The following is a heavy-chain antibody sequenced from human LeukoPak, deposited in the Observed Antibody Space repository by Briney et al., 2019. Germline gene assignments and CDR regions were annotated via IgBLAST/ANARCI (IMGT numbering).Heavy chain of an antibody. CDR3: ARHLIGRDGYNFFRGNWFDP. CDR1: GGSFSGYY. Sequence: SETLSLTCAVYGGSFSGYYWSWIRQPPGKGLEWIGEINHSGSTNYNPSLKSRVTISVDTSKNQFSLKLSSVTAADTAVYYCARHLIGRDGYNFFRGNWFDPWGQGTLVTVSS. CDR2: INHSGST. V-gene: IGHV4-34*01. D-gene: IGHD5-24*01. J-gene: IGHJ5*02.